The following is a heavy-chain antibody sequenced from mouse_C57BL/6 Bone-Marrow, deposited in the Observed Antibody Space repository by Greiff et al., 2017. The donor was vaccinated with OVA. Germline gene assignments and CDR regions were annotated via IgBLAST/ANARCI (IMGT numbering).Heavy chain of an antibody. D-gene: IGHD2-1*01. CDR2: IYPGNSDT. Sequence: VQLQQSGTVLARPGASVKMSCKASGYTFTSYWMHWVKQRPGQGLEWIGAIYPGNSDTSYNQKFKGKAKLTAVTSTSTAYMELSSLTNEDSAVYYCTRGDGNYYYAMDYWGQGTSVTVSS. V-gene: IGHV1-5*01. CDR1: GYTFTSYW. J-gene: IGHJ4*01. CDR3: TRGDGNYYYAMDY.